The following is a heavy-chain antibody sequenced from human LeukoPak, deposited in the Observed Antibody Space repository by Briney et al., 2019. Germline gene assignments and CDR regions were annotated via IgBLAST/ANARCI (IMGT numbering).Heavy chain of an antibody. J-gene: IGHJ5*02. CDR1: GGSFSGYY. CDR3: ARGLGGSDYVIPPKMNWFDP. D-gene: IGHD1-26*01. Sequence: SETLSLTCAVYGGSFSGYYWSWIRQPPGKGLEWIGEINHSGSTNYNTSLKSRVTISVDTSKNQFSLKLSSVTAADTAVYYCARGLGGSDYVIPPKMNWFDPWGQGTLVTVSS. V-gene: IGHV4-34*01. CDR2: INHSGST.